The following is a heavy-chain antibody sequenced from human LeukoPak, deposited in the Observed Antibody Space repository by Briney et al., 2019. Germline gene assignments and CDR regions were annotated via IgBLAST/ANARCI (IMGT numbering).Heavy chain of an antibody. Sequence: SETLSLTCAVYGGSFSGYYWSWIRQPPGKGLEWIGEINHSGSTNYNPSLKSRVTISVDTSKNQFSLKLSSVTAADTAVYYCARARYVWGSYRYTGGYFDYWGQGTLVTVSS. V-gene: IGHV4-34*01. D-gene: IGHD3-16*02. CDR2: INHSGST. J-gene: IGHJ4*02. CDR1: GGSFSGYY. CDR3: ARARYVWGSYRYTGGYFDY.